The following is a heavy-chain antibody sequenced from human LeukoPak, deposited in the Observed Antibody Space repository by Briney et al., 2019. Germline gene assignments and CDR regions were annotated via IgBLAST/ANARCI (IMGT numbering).Heavy chain of an antibody. CDR2: FDPEDGET. D-gene: IGHD2-2*01. J-gene: IGHJ1*01. CDR1: GYTLTELS. V-gene: IGHV1-24*01. Sequence: AASVKVSCKVSGYTLTELSMHWVRQAPGKGLEWMGGFDPEDGETIYAQKFQGRVTMTEDTSTDTAYMELSSLRSEDTAVYYCATVRAIYCSSTSCAEYFQHWGQGTLVTVSS. CDR3: ATVRAIYCSSTSCAEYFQH.